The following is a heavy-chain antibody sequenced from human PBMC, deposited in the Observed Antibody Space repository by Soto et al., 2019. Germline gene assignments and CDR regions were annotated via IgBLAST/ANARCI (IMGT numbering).Heavy chain of an antibody. J-gene: IGHJ5*02. D-gene: IGHD3-16*02. Sequence: SETLSLTCTVSGGSISSGGYYWSWIRQHPGKGLEWIGYIYYSGSTYYNPSLKSRVTISVDTSKNQFSLKLSSVTAADTAVYYCARANYVWGSYRSNWFDPWGQGTLVTVSS. CDR3: ARANYVWGSYRSNWFDP. CDR2: IYYSGST. CDR1: GGSISSGGYY. V-gene: IGHV4-31*03.